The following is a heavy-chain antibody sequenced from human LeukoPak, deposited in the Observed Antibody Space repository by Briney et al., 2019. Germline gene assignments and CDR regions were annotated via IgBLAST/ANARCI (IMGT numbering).Heavy chain of an antibody. V-gene: IGHV4-39*07. J-gene: IGHJ5*02. CDR1: GGSISSSSYY. Sequence: SETLSLTCTVSGGSISSSSYYWSWIRQPPGKGLEWIGEINHSGSTNYNPSLTSRVTISVDTSKNQFSLKLSSVTAADTAVYYCARGYPGPLDIVVVPAAIWFDPWGQGTLVTVSS. CDR3: ARGYPGPLDIVVVPAAIWFDP. D-gene: IGHD2-2*01. CDR2: INHSGST.